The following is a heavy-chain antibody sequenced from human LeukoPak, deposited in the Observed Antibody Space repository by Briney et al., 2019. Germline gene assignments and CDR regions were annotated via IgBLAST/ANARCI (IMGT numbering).Heavy chain of an antibody. CDR3: AKDLRYYDSSGYQVDY. D-gene: IGHD3-22*01. CDR1: GFTFSTYS. V-gene: IGHV3-23*01. Sequence: PGGSLRLSCTTSGFTFSTYSMSWVRQAPGKGLEWVSAINDDTPYYADSVKGRFTVSRDNSKNTLYLQLNSLRAEDTAIYYCAKDLRYYDSSGYQVDYWGQGTLVTVSS. J-gene: IGHJ4*02. CDR2: INDDTP.